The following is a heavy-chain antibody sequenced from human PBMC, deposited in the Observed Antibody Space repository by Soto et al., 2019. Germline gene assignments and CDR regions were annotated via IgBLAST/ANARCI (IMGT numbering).Heavy chain of an antibody. V-gene: IGHV4-39*01. CDR2: IYYSGST. Sequence: PSETLSLTCTVSGGSISSSSYYWGWIRQPPGKGLEWIGNIYYSGSTYYNPSLRSRVTTSVDTSKNQFSLKLSSVTAADTAVYYCATCPYSSGCPYFDYWGQGTLVTVS. CDR1: GGSISSSSYY. J-gene: IGHJ4*02. CDR3: ATCPYSSGCPYFDY. D-gene: IGHD6-19*01.